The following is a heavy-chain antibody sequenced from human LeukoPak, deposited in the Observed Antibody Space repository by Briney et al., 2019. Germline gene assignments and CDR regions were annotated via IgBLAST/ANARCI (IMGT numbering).Heavy chain of an antibody. J-gene: IGHJ4*02. CDR1: GGSFSGYY. D-gene: IGHD6-13*01. CDR2: INHSGST. CDR3: ARAFLSSSWEFDY. Sequence: SETLSLTCAVYGGSFSGYYWSWIRQPPGKGLEWIGEINHSGSTNYNPSLKSRVTISVDTSKNQFSLKLSSVTAADTAVYYCARAFLSSSWEFDYWGQGTLVTVSS. V-gene: IGHV4-34*01.